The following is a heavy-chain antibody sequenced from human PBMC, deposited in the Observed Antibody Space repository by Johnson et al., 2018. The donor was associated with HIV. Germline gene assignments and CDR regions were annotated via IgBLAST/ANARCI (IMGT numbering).Heavy chain of an antibody. J-gene: IGHJ3*02. CDR2: MYSGGDP. CDR1: GFTVSAYY. CDR3: AKDGGSYGGAFDI. Sequence: VQLVESGGGVVQPGGSLRLSCAASGFTVSAYYMSWVRQAPGKGLEWVSVMYSGGDPYYADSVTGRFTISRDNSKNTLYLQMNSLRAEDTAVYYCAKDGGSYGGAFDIWGQGTMVTVSS. V-gene: IGHV3-66*02. D-gene: IGHD1-26*01.